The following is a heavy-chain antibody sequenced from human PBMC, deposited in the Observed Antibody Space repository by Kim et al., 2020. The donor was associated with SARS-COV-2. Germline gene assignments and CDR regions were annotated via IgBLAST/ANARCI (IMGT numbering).Heavy chain of an antibody. V-gene: IGHV4-39*01. Sequence: SETLSLTCTVSGDSISRSSNYWGWIRQPPGKGLEWIGSINYSGNTYYNPSLKSRVTISVDTSKNQFSLKMRSGTAADTAVYYCARLVSENSAVEYWGQGTLVTVSS. CDR2: INYSGNT. J-gene: IGHJ4*02. CDR1: GDSISRSSNY. CDR3: ARLVSENSAVEY.